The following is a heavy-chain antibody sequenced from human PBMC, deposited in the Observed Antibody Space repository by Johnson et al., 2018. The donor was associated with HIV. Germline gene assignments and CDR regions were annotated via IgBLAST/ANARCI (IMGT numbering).Heavy chain of an antibody. J-gene: IGHJ3*02. V-gene: IGHV3-7*01. CDR1: GFTFSNYW. Sequence: EVQLVESGGGVVQPGRSLRLSCAASGFTFSNYWMSWVRQAPGKGLEWVANIKQDGSDKYYVDSVKGRVTISRDNARNSLYLQMNSLRAEDTAVYYCAREGPAAYIWAFVIWGQGTMVTVSS. D-gene: IGHD2-2*01. CDR3: AREGPAAYIWAFVI. CDR2: IKQDGSDK.